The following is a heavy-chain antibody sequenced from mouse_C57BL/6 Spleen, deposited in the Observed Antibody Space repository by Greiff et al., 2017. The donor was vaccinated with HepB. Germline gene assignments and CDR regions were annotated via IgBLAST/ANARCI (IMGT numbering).Heavy chain of an antibody. J-gene: IGHJ2*01. CDR3: ARSATPYFDY. V-gene: IGHV1-50*01. D-gene: IGHD1-1*01. CDR1: GYTFTSYW. Sequence: VQLQQPGAELVKPGASVKLSCKASGYTFTSYWMQWVKQRPGQGLEWIGEIDPSDSYTNYNQKFKGKATLTVDTSSSTAYMQLSSLTSEDSAVYYCARSATPYFDYWGQGTTLTVSS. CDR2: IDPSDSYT.